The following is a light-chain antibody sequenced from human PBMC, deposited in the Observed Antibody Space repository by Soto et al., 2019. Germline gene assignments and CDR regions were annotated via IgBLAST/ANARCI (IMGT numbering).Light chain of an antibody. CDR1: QAIDSW. Sequence: DIQMTQSPSSVSASVGDRVTITCRASQAIDSWLAWYQKKPGEAPKIMIFTGSLLHSGVPPRFSGSGSETDFNLTIRSLQTEDFATYECQHGYVAPYSFGQGTKVDI. V-gene: IGKV1-12*01. CDR3: QHGYVAPYS. CDR2: TGS. J-gene: IGKJ2*03.